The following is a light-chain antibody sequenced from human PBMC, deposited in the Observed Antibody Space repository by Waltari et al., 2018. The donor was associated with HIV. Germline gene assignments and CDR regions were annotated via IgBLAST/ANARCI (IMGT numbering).Light chain of an antibody. CDR2: DDS. V-gene: IGLV3-21*02. CDR3: QVWDSSRDWV. J-gene: IGLJ3*02. Sequence: SNVLPQPPSVSVAPGQTARITCGGNNPGSKSVHWYQQRPGQAPVVVVFDDSDRPSGIPERFAGSNSGNTATLTISRVEAGDEADYYCQVWDSSRDWVFGGGTKLTVL. CDR1: NPGSKS.